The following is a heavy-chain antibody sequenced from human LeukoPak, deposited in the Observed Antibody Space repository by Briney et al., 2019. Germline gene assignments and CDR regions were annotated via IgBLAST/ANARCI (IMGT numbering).Heavy chain of an antibody. CDR2: FDPEDGET. CDR1: GYTLTELS. D-gene: IGHD3-22*01. J-gene: IGHJ5*02. Sequence: GASVKVSCKVSGYTLTELSMHWVRQAPGKGLEWMGGFDPEDGETIYAQKFQGRVTMTEDTSTDTAYMELSSLRSEDTAVYYCATTGPLITMIVMVPTKRDWFDPWGQGTLVTVSS. CDR3: ATTGPLITMIVMVPTKRDWFDP. V-gene: IGHV1-24*01.